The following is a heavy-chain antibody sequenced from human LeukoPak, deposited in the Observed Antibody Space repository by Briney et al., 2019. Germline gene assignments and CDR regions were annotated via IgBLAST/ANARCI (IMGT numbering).Heavy chain of an antibody. CDR3: AKKASSGYYYAFDY. D-gene: IGHD3-22*01. V-gene: IGHV3-23*01. Sequence: GGSLRLSCAASGFTFSSYAMSWVRQGPGKGLEWVSAISNSGGSTYYADSVKGRFTISKDNYKNTLYLEMNSLSAEDTAVYYCAKKASSGYYYAFDYWGQGTLVTVSS. CDR2: ISNSGGST. CDR1: GFTFSSYA. J-gene: IGHJ4*02.